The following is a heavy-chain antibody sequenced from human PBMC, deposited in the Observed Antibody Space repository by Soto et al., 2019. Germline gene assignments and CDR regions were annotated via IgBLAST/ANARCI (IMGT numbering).Heavy chain of an antibody. CDR3: ASMQQMVRINHFDY. J-gene: IGHJ4*02. Sequence: QVQLQESGPGLVKPSQTLSLTCTVSGGSISSGDYYWSWIRQPPGKGLEWIGEINHIGTTNYNPSLKSRVTISVDRSKNQYSLRLTSVSAADTAVYYCASMQQMVRINHFDYWGQGILVTVSS. V-gene: IGHV4-30-4*01. CDR2: INHIGTT. D-gene: IGHD6-13*01. CDR1: GGSISSGDYY.